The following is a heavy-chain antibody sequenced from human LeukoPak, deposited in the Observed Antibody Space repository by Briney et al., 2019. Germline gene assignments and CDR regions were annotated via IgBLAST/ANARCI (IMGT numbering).Heavy chain of an antibody. V-gene: IGHV4-61*02. Sequence: PSETLSLTCTVSGGSISSGSYYWSWIRQPAGKGLEWIGRIYTSGSTNYNPSLKSRITISVDTSKNQFSLKLSSVTAADTAVYYCARGTYYYDSSGFYYVWFDPWGQGTLVTVSS. J-gene: IGHJ5*02. D-gene: IGHD3-22*01. CDR1: GGSISSGSYY. CDR3: ARGTYYYDSSGFYYVWFDP. CDR2: IYTSGST.